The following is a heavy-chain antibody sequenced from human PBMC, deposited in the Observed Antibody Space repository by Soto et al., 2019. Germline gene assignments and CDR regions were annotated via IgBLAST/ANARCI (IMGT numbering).Heavy chain of an antibody. CDR3: ARGYDSTTIDC. CDR1: GGSISTYY. D-gene: IGHD3-22*01. V-gene: IGHV4-59*01. CDR2: IFYSGST. Sequence: QVQLQESGPGLVKPSETLSLACTVSGGSISTYYWTWIRQPPGKGLEWIGYIFYSGSTNSNPSLKSRVTLSVDTSKTPFSLNLSSVTAADTAVYFCARGYDSTTIDCWGQGTLVTVSS. J-gene: IGHJ4*02.